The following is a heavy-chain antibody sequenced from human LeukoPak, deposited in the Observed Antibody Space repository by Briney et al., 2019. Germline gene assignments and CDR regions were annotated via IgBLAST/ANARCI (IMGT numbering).Heavy chain of an antibody. CDR3: AKGSYYYDSADYFDY. CDR1: GFTFSSYA. CDR2: LRGGGGNT. J-gene: IGHJ4*02. V-gene: IGHV3-23*01. D-gene: IGHD3-22*01. Sequence: PSGGSLRLYCAASGFTFSSYAMSWVREAPGKGLEWVSTLRGGGGNTYYAASVKGRVTISRDNSKNTLYLQMHSLRAEDTAVYHCAKGSYYYDSADYFDYWGQGTLVTVSS.